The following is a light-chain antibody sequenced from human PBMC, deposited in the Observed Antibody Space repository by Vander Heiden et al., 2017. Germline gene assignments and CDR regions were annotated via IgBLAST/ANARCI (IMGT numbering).Light chain of an antibody. V-gene: IGLV3-19*01. CDR3: ASRDINGNLVRVV. J-gene: IGLJ2*01. CDR1: SLRNSY. Sequence: SSELTQDPTVSVALGQTVRITCQGDSLRNSYPSWYQQRPGQAPVLVISATDNRPSGIPDRFSGSSSGATASLTITGAQAVDEADYYCASRDINGNLVRVVFGGGTKLTVL. CDR2: ATD.